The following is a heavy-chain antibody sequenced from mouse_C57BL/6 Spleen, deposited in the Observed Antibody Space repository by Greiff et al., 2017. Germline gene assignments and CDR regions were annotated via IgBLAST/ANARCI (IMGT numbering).Heavy chain of an antibody. D-gene: IGHD2-5*01. J-gene: IGHJ3*01. CDR1: GFTFSSYG. V-gene: IGHV5-6*01. CDR2: ISSGGSYT. CDR3: ARTESNSFWVAY. Sequence: EVQGVESGGDLVKPGGSLKLSCAASGFTFSSYGMSWVRQTPDKRLEWVATISSGGSYTYYPDSVKGRFTISRDNAKNTLYLQMSSLKSEDTAMYDCARTESNSFWVAYWGQGTLVTVSA.